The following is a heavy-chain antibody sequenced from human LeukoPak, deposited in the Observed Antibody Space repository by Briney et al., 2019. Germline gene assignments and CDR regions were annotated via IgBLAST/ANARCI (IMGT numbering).Heavy chain of an antibody. D-gene: IGHD6-6*01. CDR1: GDSVSSNSAA. CDR2: TYYRSKWYN. J-gene: IGHJ3*02. Sequence: SQTLSLTCAISGDSVSSNSAAWNWIRQSPSRGLEWLGRTYYRSKWYNNYAVSVKSRITINPDTSKNQFSLQLNSVTPEDTAVYYCARDLTPRIPENDAFDIWGQGTMVTVSS. V-gene: IGHV6-1*01. CDR3: ARDLTPRIPENDAFDI.